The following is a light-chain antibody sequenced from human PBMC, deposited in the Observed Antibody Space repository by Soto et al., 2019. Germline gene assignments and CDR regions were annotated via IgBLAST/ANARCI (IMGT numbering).Light chain of an antibody. V-gene: IGKV1-27*01. J-gene: IGKJ5*01. CDR3: QKYNSAPIT. CDR1: QGIRNY. CDR2: AAS. Sequence: DIQMTQSPSSLSASVGDRVTITCRASQGIRNYLAWYQQKPGKVPKLLIYAASTLQSGVPSRFSGSGSGTDFTLTINSLQPEDVATYYWQKYNSAPITFGQGTRLEIK.